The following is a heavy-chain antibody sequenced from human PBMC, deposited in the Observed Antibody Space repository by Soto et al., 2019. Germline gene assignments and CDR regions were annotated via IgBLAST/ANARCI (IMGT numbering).Heavy chain of an antibody. D-gene: IGHD5-12*01. CDR1: GFTFSDYT. Sequence: PGGSLRLSCEASGFTFSDYTMNWVRQAPGKGLEWVSSITSRNTYIFYTDSVRGRFTISRDNAKNSLYLQMNSLRVEDTAVYYCARDIYLVSTIRSDFESWGQGTLVTVSS. CDR2: ITSRNTYI. V-gene: IGHV3-21*01. CDR3: ARDIYLVSTIRSDFES. J-gene: IGHJ4*02.